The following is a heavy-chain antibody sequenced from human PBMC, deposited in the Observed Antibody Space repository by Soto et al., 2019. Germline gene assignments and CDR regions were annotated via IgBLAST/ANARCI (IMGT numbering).Heavy chain of an antibody. CDR1: GFTFTSSA. J-gene: IGHJ6*02. CDR3: AAALSLQGNYYYYGMDV. CDR2: IVVGSGNT. V-gene: IGHV1-58*01. Sequence: GASVKVSCKASGFTFTSSAVQWVRQARGQRLEWIGWIVVGSGNTNYAQKFQERVTITRDMSTSTAYMELSSLRSEDTAVYYCAAALSLQGNYYYYGMDVWGQGTTGTVSS. D-gene: IGHD4-4*01.